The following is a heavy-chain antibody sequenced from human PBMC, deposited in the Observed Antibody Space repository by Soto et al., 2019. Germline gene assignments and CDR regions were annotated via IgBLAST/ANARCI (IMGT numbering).Heavy chain of an antibody. J-gene: IGHJ5*02. Sequence: PSETLSLTCAVYGGSFSGYYWSWIRQPPGKGLEWIGEINHSGSTNYNPSLKSRVTISVDTSKNQFSLKLSSVTAADTAVYYCARGPSRLLWFGRNNWFDPWGQGTLVT. D-gene: IGHD3-10*01. V-gene: IGHV4-34*01. CDR1: GGSFSGYY. CDR3: ARGPSRLLWFGRNNWFDP. CDR2: INHSGST.